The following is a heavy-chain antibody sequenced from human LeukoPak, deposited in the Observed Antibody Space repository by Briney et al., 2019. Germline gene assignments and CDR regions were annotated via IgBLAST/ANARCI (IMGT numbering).Heavy chain of an antibody. J-gene: IGHJ4*02. Sequence: SETLSLTCAVYGGSFSGYYWSWIRQLPGKRLEWIGEINHSGSTDYNPSLKSRVTISVDTSKNQFSLKLSSVTAADTAVYYCARGGIVLPFDYWGQGTLVNVSS. CDR3: ARGGIVLPFDY. D-gene: IGHD2-8*01. CDR1: GGSFSGYY. V-gene: IGHV4-34*01. CDR2: INHSGST.